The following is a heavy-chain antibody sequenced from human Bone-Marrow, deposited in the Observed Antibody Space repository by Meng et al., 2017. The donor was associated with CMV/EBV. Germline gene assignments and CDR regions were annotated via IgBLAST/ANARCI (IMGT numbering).Heavy chain of an antibody. Sequence: GSLRLSCTVSGYSISSGYYWGWIRQHPGKGLEWIGSIYHSGSTYYNPSLKSRVTISVDTSKNQFSLKLSSVTAADTAVYYCARADPPGYCSSTSCHFRDGGFDPWGQGTLVTVSS. CDR3: ARADPPGYCSSTSCHFRDGGFDP. V-gene: IGHV4-38-2*02. CDR1: GYSISSGYY. D-gene: IGHD2-2*01. J-gene: IGHJ5*02. CDR2: IYHSGST.